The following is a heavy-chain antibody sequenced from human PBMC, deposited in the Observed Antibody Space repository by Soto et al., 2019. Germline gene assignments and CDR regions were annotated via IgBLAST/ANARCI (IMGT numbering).Heavy chain of an antibody. V-gene: IGHV3-15*01. J-gene: IGHJ6*02. D-gene: IGHD3-3*01. CDR1: GFTFSNAW. CDR3: TTDLERLLWARHYYYYYGMDV. CDR2: IKSKTDGGTT. Sequence: GGSLRLSCAASGFTFSNAWMSWVRQAPGKGLEWVGRIKSKTDGGTTDYAAPVKGRSTISRDDSKNTLYLQMNSLKTEDTAVYYCTTDLERLLWARHYYYYYGMDVWGQGTTVTVSS.